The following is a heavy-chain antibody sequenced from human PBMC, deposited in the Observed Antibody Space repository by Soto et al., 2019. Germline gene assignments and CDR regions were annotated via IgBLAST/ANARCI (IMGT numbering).Heavy chain of an antibody. J-gene: IGHJ3*02. CDR2: TSHTGTT. CDR3: ARGPPWVEAFDI. D-gene: IGHD1-26*01. Sequence: QVQLQESGPGLVKPSETLSLTCTVSGVSISSDYWTWIRQSPGKGLEWIEYTSHTGTTDYNSSLKSRVTIPLDTSKNQFSLKLSSVTAADTAVYYCARGPPWVEAFDIWGQGTKVTVSP. V-gene: IGHV4-4*09. CDR1: GVSISSDY.